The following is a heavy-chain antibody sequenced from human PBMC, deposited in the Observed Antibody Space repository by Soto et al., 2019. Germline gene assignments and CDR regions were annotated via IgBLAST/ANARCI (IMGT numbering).Heavy chain of an antibody. V-gene: IGHV3-7*03. D-gene: IGHD2-2*01. CDR2: IKQDGSYT. CDR1: GFAFDTYP. CDR3: AAWPLSSWFDY. Sequence: GGSLRLSCAASGFAFDTYPMHGVRQSAGNRLEWVANIKQDGSYTTYVDALKGRFTVSRDNDKNSLYLQMNSLRVDDTAVYYCAAWPLSSWFDYWGQGILVTVSS. J-gene: IGHJ4*02.